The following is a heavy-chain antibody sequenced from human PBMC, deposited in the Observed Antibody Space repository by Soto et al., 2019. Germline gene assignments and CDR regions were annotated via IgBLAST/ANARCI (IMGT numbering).Heavy chain of an antibody. V-gene: IGHV4-30-4*01. D-gene: IGHD2-15*01. J-gene: IGHJ4*02. CDR1: GASISTIDYY. Sequence: QVQLQESGPGLVKPSQTLSLTCTVSGASISTIDYYWTWIRQSPVKGLEWIGYVYYTGSTYYNPSLESRVTISVDTSRNHFSLNLSSVTAADTAVYYCARVDCTGGSCSRYFDYWGQGALVTVSS. CDR3: ARVDCTGGSCSRYFDY. CDR2: VYYTGST.